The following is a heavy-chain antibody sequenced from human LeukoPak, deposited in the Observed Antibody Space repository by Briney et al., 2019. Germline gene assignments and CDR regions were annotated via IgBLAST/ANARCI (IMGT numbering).Heavy chain of an antibody. Sequence: SETLSLTCTVSGGSISTYYWTWIRQSPGKGLERIGHIYYSGSTTYNPSLKSRVTISVDTSKNQFSLRLSSVTAADTAVYYCARDRDSSGYYYHFDYWGQGILVTVSS. CDR3: ARDRDSSGYYYHFDY. J-gene: IGHJ4*02. D-gene: IGHD3-22*01. CDR2: IYYSGST. CDR1: GGSISTYY. V-gene: IGHV4-59*01.